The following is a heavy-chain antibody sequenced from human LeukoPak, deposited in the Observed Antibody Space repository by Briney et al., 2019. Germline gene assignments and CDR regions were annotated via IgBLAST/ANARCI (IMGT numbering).Heavy chain of an antibody. Sequence: SETLSLTCTVSGGSMSSYYWSWIRQPPGKGLEWIGYIYYSGGTNYNPSLNSRVTISIDTSKNQLPLRLSSVTAADTAVYYCARDRDGNYGDYSPSDYWGQGILVTVSS. V-gene: IGHV4-59*01. CDR2: IYYSGGT. D-gene: IGHD4-17*01. CDR3: ARDRDGNYGDYSPSDY. J-gene: IGHJ4*02. CDR1: GGSMSSYY.